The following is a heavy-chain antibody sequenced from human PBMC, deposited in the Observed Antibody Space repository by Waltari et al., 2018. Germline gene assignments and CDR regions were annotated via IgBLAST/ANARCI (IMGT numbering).Heavy chain of an antibody. V-gene: IGHV4-59*11. CDR2: IYYSGST. D-gene: IGHD6-6*01. Sequence: QVQLQESGPGLVKPSETLSLTCTVSGGSISSHYWSWIRQPPGKRLEWIGYIYYSGSTNYNPSLKSRVTISVDTSKNQFSLKLSSVTAADTAVYYCAREEYSSSSGEYYYYYYMDVWGKGTTVTVSS. CDR1: GGSISSHY. CDR3: AREEYSSSSGEYYYYYYMDV. J-gene: IGHJ6*03.